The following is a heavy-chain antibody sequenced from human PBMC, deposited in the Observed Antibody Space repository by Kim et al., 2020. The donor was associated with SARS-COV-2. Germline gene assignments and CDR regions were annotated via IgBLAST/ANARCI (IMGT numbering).Heavy chain of an antibody. D-gene: IGHD2-2*01. Sequence: KGRFTISRDNSKNTLYLQMNSLRAEDTAVYYCAKVSSSTSFAKTGGAFDIWGQGTMVTVSS. V-gene: IGHV3-23*01. CDR3: AKVSSSTSFAKTGGAFDI. J-gene: IGHJ3*02.